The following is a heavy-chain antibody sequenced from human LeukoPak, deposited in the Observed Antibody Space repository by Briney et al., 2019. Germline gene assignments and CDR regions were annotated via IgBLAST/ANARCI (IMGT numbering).Heavy chain of an antibody. D-gene: IGHD3-22*01. CDR3: ARGRIVKSKKSDFDY. CDR1: GYTFTSYD. CDR2: MNPNSGNT. V-gene: IGHV1-8*01. Sequence: ASVKVSCKASGYTFTSYDINWVRQATGQGLEWMGWMNPNSGNTGYAQKFQGRVTMTRNTSISTAYMELSSLRSDDTAVYYCARGRIVKSKKSDFDYWGQGTLVTVSS. J-gene: IGHJ4*02.